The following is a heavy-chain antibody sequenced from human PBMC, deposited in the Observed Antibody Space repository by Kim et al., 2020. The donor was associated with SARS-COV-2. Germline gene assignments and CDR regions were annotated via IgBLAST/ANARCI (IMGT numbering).Heavy chain of an antibody. V-gene: IGHV3-33*05. CDR2: ISYDGSNK. Sequence: GGSLRLSCAASGFTFSSYGMHWVRQAPGKGLEWVAVISYDGSNKYYADSVKGRFTISRDNSKNTLYLQMNSLRAEDTAVYYCARDGARSVYGSGSPLGGYYYYYYGMDVWGQGTTVTVSS. CDR1: GFTFSSYG. CDR3: ARDGARSVYGSGSPLGGYYYYYYGMDV. J-gene: IGHJ6*02. D-gene: IGHD3-10*01.